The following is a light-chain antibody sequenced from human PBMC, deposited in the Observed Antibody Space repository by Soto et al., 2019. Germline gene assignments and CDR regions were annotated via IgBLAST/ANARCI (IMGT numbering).Light chain of an antibody. Sequence: AIHMTQFPSSLSASVGKRVTIICGASQDIRNDLGWYQQKPGKAPNLLIYGASSVQSGVPSRFSGSGSGTDFTLTISSLQPEDFATYYCLQDYNYPWTFGQGTKVDIK. V-gene: IGKV1-6*01. CDR2: GAS. CDR3: LQDYNYPWT. J-gene: IGKJ1*01. CDR1: QDIRND.